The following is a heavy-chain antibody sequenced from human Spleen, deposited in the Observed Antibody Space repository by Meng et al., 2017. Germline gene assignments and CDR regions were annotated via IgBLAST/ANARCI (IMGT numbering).Heavy chain of an antibody. Sequence: SAKVSCKASGGTFSNYAISWVRQAPGQGLEWMGGIIPKFGTANYPQKFQGRVTITTDEPTSTAYMGLSGLRSDDTAMYYCARDEDISAAGKLFGDYWGQGTLVTVSS. V-gene: IGHV1-69*05. CDR1: GGTFSNYA. CDR3: ARDEDISAAGKLFGDY. J-gene: IGHJ4*02. CDR2: IIPKFGTA. D-gene: IGHD6-25*01.